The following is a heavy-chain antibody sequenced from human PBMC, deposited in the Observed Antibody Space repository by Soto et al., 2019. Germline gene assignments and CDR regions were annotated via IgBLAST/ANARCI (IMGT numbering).Heavy chain of an antibody. J-gene: IGHJ4*02. D-gene: IGHD2-15*01. CDR3: ASPIPCSGGRCYHP. CDR1: GFTFSSYA. Sequence: QVQLVESGGGVVQPGRSLRLSCAAYGFTFSSYAMHWVRQAQGKGLEWVAVISYDGSNKYYADSVKGRFTISRDNSKNTMYLQMTSLRAEDTAVYYCASPIPCSGGRCYHPGGQGTLVTVSS. V-gene: IGHV3-30-3*01. CDR2: ISYDGSNK.